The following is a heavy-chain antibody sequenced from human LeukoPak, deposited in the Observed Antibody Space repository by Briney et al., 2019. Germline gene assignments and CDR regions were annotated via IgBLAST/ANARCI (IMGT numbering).Heavy chain of an antibody. CDR1: GLTFSTSG. CDR2: IGPTGFDR. V-gene: IGHV3-21*06. J-gene: IGHJ4*02. Sequence: GGSLRLSCTTSGLTFSTSGFNWVRQAPGKGLEWVASIGPTGFDRYHADSIKGRFTITRDNANNFLYLQMDSLRAEDTAVYYCATETNGRHYDYWGQGTLLTVSS. CDR3: ATETNGRHYDY. D-gene: IGHD1-14*01.